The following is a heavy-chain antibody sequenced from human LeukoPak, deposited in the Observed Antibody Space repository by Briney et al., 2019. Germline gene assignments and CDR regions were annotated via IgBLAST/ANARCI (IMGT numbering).Heavy chain of an antibody. Sequence: PSVTLSLTCTVSGGSISSYYWSWIRQPPGEGLECIGYISYSGSTNYNPSLKSRVTISIDTSKKQFSLKLRSVTAADTAIYYCARQGYDILTGYIDAFDIWGQGTMVTVSS. V-gene: IGHV4-59*08. CDR2: ISYSGST. CDR1: GGSISSYY. CDR3: ARQGYDILTGYIDAFDI. J-gene: IGHJ3*02. D-gene: IGHD3-9*01.